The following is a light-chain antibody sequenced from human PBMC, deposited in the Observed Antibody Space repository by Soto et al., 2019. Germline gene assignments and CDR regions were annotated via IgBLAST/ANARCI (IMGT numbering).Light chain of an antibody. J-gene: IGKJ1*01. CDR3: QHYNNWPRT. Sequence: EIVMTQSPATLSVSPVERATLSCRASQSVSSNLAWYQQKPGQAPRLLIYDASTRATGIPARFSGSGSGTEFTLTISSLQSEDFAVYYCQHYNNWPRTFGQGTKVEIK. V-gene: IGKV3-15*01. CDR1: QSVSSN. CDR2: DAS.